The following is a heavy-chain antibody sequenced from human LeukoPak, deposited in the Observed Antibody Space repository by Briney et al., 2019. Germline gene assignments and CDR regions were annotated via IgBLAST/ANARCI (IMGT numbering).Heavy chain of an antibody. CDR1: GFTFTNAW. V-gene: IGHV3-15*01. J-gene: IGHJ4*02. D-gene: IGHD1-1*01. CDR2: IKSNTDGGTT. CDR3: STGGGTSDY. Sequence: GGSLRLSSAASGFTFTNAWMAWVRQAPGKGLEWIGLIKSNTDGGTTGYAASVKGRFTVLRDDSKNTVYLQMNNLETEDTALYYCSTGGGTSDYWGQGTLVTVSS.